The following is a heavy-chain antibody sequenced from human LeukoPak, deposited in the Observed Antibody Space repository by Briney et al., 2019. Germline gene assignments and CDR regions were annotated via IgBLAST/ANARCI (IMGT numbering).Heavy chain of an antibody. V-gene: IGHV3-21*01. D-gene: IGHD6-13*01. CDR3: ARLSGGSRSWTKNIWFDP. J-gene: IGHJ5*02. Sequence: GGSLRLSCAASGFTFSSYSMNWVRQAPGKGLEWVSSISSSSSYIYYADSVKGRFTISRDNAKNSLYLQMNSLRAEDTAVYYCARLSGGSRSWTKNIWFDPWGQGTLVTVSS. CDR1: GFTFSSYS. CDR2: ISSSSSYI.